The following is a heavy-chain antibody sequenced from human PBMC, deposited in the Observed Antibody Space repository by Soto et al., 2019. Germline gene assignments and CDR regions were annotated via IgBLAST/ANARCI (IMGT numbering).Heavy chain of an antibody. CDR3: TKGAWLDY. Sequence: EVQVLESGGDLVEPGGSLGLSCAASGFSFNTFDMSWVRQAPGKGLEWVSVILGRDDTTYYADSVKGRFTISRDTFKNTLHLQMNSLRVEDTALYFCTKGAWLDYRGQGTLVTVSS. J-gene: IGHJ4*02. CDR1: GFSFNTFD. V-gene: IGHV3-23*01. CDR2: ILGRDDTT. D-gene: IGHD5-12*01.